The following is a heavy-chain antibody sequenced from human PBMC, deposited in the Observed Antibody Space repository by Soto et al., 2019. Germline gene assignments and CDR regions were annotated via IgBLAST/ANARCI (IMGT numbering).Heavy chain of an antibody. Sequence: PSEILSLPCPVSGCSISSEGYSWSWFRQLPGKGLEWIGDIYYSGTTYHNPSLRSRLTISGDASKNQFSLKLSSVTDADTALYYCARGRGYSYGPYYLDYWGQGTLVTVSS. D-gene: IGHD5-18*01. CDR3: ARGRGYSYGPYYLDY. V-gene: IGHV4-31*03. CDR2: IYYSGTT. CDR1: GCSISSEGYS. J-gene: IGHJ4*02.